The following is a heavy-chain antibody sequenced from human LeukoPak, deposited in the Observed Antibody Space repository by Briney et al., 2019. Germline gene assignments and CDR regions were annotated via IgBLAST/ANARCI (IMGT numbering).Heavy chain of an antibody. CDR3: ARDPGSFLSSSGWLNWFDP. V-gene: IGHV1-18*01. Sequence: ASVKVSCKASGYTFTSFGISWVRQAPGQGLEWMGWISAYNGNTNYAHNLQGRVTMTTDTSTCTAYMELRSLRSDDTAVYYCARDPGSFLSSSGWLNWFDPWGQGTLVTVSS. CDR2: ISAYNGNT. CDR1: GYTFTSFG. J-gene: IGHJ5*02. D-gene: IGHD6-19*01.